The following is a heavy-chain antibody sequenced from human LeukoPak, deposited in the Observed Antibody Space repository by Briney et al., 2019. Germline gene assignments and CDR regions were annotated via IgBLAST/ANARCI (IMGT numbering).Heavy chain of an antibody. Sequence: GGSLRLSCATSGFPFGDFSMSWVRQAPGKGLEWISTTNSGGTSTYYAESVKGRFTISRDNSKNTLHLQMSSLRVEDTAVYYCAKQSYARSLGEGGPGTLVSVSS. J-gene: IGHJ4*02. CDR1: GFPFGDFS. CDR3: AKQSYARSLGE. V-gene: IGHV3-23*01. CDR2: TNSGGTST. D-gene: IGHD2-8*01.